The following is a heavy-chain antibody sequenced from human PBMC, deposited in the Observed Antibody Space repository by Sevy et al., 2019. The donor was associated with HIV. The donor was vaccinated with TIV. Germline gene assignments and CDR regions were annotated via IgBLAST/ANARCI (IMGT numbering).Heavy chain of an antibody. J-gene: IGHJ6*02. Sequence: ASVKVSCKASGYTFTNYGITWVRQAPGQGLEWMGWISAYNGNTEYAQSFQGRVTMTTDTSTSTAYMELRSLRSDDTAVYYCARVDPYYEFGDVWGQGTTVTVSS. CDR3: ARVDPYYEFGDV. D-gene: IGHD3-3*01. CDR1: GYTFTNYG. V-gene: IGHV1-18*01. CDR2: ISAYNGNT.